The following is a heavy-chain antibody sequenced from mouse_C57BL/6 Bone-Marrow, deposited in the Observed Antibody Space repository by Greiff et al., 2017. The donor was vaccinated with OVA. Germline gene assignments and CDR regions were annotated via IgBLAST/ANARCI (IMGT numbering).Heavy chain of an antibody. CDR1: GYTFTDYY. D-gene: IGHD3-3*01. J-gene: IGHJ4*01. CDR2: INPNNGGT. Sequence: EVKLQQSGPELVKPGASVKISCKASGYTFTDYYMNWVKQSHGKSLEWIGDINPNNGGTSYNQKFKGKATLTVDKSSSTAYMELRSLTSEDSAVYYCAGDDAMDYWGQGTSVTVSS. CDR3: AGDDAMDY. V-gene: IGHV1-26*01.